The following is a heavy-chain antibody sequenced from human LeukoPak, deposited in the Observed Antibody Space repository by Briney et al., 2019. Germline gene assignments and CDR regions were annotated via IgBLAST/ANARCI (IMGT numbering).Heavy chain of an antibody. J-gene: IGHJ4*02. V-gene: IGHV3-74*01. Sequence: GSLRLSCAASGFTFSSYWMHWVRQAPGKGLVWVSRINSDGSSTSYADSVKGRFTISRDNAKNTLYLQMNSLRAEDTAVYYCARVFSSSWYGSIGYWGQGTLVTVSS. D-gene: IGHD6-13*01. CDR2: INSDGSST. CDR3: ARVFSSSWYGSIGY. CDR1: GFTFSSYW.